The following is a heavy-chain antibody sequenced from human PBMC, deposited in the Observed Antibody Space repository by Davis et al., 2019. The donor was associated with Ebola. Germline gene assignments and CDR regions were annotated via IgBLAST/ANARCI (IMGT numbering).Heavy chain of an antibody. V-gene: IGHV3-23*01. CDR2: ISGSGGST. CDR3: AKSFSSSPRLRYYYGMDV. J-gene: IGHJ6*02. Sequence: GESLKISCAASGFTFSSYGMHWVRQAPGKGLEWVSVISGSGGSTYYADSVKGRFTISRDNSKNTLYLQMNSLRAEDTAVYYCAKSFSSSPRLRYYYGMDVWGQGTTVTVSS. CDR1: GFTFSSYG. D-gene: IGHD6-6*01.